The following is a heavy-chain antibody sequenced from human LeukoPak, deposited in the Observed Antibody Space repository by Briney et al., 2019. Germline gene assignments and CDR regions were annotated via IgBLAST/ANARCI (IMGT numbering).Heavy chain of an antibody. V-gene: IGHV3-11*04. Sequence: PGGSLRLSCAASGFTFSDYYMSWIRQAPGKGLEWVSYISSGSTIYYTDSVKGRFTISRDNAKNSLYLQMNSLRAEDTAVYYCARGRRYSYGPGDYWGQGTLVTVSS. CDR1: GFTFSDYY. D-gene: IGHD5-18*01. CDR3: ARGRRYSYGPGDY. CDR2: ISSGSTI. J-gene: IGHJ4*02.